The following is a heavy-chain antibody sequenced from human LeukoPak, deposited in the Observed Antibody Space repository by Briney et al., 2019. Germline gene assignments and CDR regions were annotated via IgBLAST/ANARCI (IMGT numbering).Heavy chain of an antibody. D-gene: IGHD6-13*01. Sequence: GGSLRLSCAASGFTFSSYWMSWVRQAPGKGLEWVANINQDGSEKYYVDSVKGRFTISRDNAKNSLYLQMNSLRAEDTAVYYCARIYPYSSSWYAYYFDYWGQGTLVTVSS. CDR3: ARIYPYSSSWYAYYFDY. CDR1: GFTFSSYW. CDR2: INQDGSEK. V-gene: IGHV3-7*01. J-gene: IGHJ4*02.